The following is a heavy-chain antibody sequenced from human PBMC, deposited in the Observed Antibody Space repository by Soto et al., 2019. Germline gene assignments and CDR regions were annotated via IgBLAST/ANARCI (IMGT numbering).Heavy chain of an antibody. CDR2: IYHSGST. V-gene: IGHV4-4*02. Sequence: SETLSLTCAVSGGSISSSHWWRWVRPPPGKGLEWIGEIYHSGSTNYNPSLKSRVTISIDKSKNQLSLKLSSVTAADTAVYYCASTQGIIDYWGQGTMLTVSS. CDR1: GGSISSSHW. CDR3: ASTQGIIDY. J-gene: IGHJ4*02. D-gene: IGHD3-10*01.